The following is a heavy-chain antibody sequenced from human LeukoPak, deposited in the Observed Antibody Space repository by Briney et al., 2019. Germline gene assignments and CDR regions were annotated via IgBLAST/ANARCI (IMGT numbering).Heavy chain of an antibody. CDR1: GYTFREYG. CDR3: ARDPSNTSGWYIWFDF. J-gene: IGHJ5*01. D-gene: IGHD6-19*01. CDR2: ISTYNGDT. Sequence: ASVKVSCKASGYTFREYGISWVRQAPGQALEWMAWISTYNGDTEYAQKLHGRFTLTSDTSTNTVYMELRALTSDDTAVYYCARDPSNTSGWYIWFDFWGQGTLVTVSS. V-gene: IGHV1-18*04.